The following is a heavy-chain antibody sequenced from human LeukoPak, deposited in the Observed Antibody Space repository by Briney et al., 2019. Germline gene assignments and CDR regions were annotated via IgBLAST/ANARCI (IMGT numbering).Heavy chain of an antibody. Sequence: GGSLRLSCAVSGFTFSNYAMSWVRQAPGTGLKWVSTITDDGGRTFYADSVKGRFTIYRDNSKNTLDLQMNSLRAEDTAVYYCAKGTVPAAISSAFDSWGQGTLVTVSS. CDR2: ITDDGGRT. CDR1: GFTFSNYA. D-gene: IGHD2-2*02. J-gene: IGHJ4*02. V-gene: IGHV3-23*01. CDR3: AKGTVPAAISSAFDS.